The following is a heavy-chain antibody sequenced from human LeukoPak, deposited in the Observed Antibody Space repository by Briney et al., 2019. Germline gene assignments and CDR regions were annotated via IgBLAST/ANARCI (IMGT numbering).Heavy chain of an antibody. CDR1: GFTFSSYW. J-gene: IGHJ4*02. CDR3: ARVHSYALDY. Sequence: KSGGSLRLSCEASGFTFSSYWMSWVRQAPGKGLEWVANIKQDGSEKYYVDSVKGRFTISRDNAKNSLYLQMNSLRAEDTAVYYCARVHSYALDYWGQGTLVTVSS. V-gene: IGHV3-7*01. D-gene: IGHD2-2*01. CDR2: IKQDGSEK.